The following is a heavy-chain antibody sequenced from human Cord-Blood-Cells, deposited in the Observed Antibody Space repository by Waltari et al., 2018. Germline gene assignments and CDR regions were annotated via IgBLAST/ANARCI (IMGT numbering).Heavy chain of an antibody. D-gene: IGHD6-13*01. CDR3: ARYSSSWYYFDY. Sequence: QVQLQESGPGLVKPSETLSLTCTVSGGSVSSCSYYWSWIRQPPGKGLEWIGYIYYSGSTNYNPSLKSRVTISVDTSKNQFSLKLSSVTAADTAVYYCARYSSSWYYFDYWGQGTLVTVSS. V-gene: IGHV4-61*01. CDR2: IYYSGST. J-gene: IGHJ4*02. CDR1: GGSVSSCSYY.